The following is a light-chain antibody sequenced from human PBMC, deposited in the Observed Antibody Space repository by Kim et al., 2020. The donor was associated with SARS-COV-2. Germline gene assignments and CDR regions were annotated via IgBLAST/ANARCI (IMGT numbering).Light chain of an antibody. J-gene: IGKJ4*02. CDR3: QGYGSTPLT. V-gene: IGKV3-20*01. Sequence: EIVLTQSPATLSLSPGERATLSCRASPSVSATYIACQQQKPGQPPMLLIYSTSRGTTSIANMSSGSAFATVFPLTISRLAPEDSAVYYCQGYGSTPLTFGGGTKVDIK. CDR2: STS. CDR1: PSVSATY.